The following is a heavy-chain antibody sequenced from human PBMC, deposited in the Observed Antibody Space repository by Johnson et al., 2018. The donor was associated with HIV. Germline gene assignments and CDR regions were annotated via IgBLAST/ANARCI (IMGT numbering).Heavy chain of an antibody. D-gene: IGHD1-1*01. CDR3: ARAPGTTGGAFDI. V-gene: IGHV3-30*04. Sequence: VQLVESGGGVVQPGRSLRLSCAASGFTFSSYAMHWVRQAPGKGLEWVAVISYDGSNKDYADSVKGRFTISRDNSKNTLYLQMNSLRAEDTAVYYCARAPGTTGGAFDIWGQGTMVTVSS. CDR2: ISYDGSNK. J-gene: IGHJ3*02. CDR1: GFTFSSYA.